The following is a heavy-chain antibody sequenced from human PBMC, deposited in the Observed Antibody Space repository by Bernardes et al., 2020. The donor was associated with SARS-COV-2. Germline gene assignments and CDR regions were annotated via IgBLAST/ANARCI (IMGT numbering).Heavy chain of an antibody. CDR3: ARKLGKRQWVDY. J-gene: IGHJ4*02. Sequence: GGSLRLSCAASGFTFSSYAMSWVRQAPGKGLEWVSAISGSGGSTYYADSVKGRFTISRDNSKNTLYLQMNSLRAEDTAVYYCARKLGKRQWVDYWGQGTLVTVSS. CDR1: GFTFSSYA. CDR2: ISGSGGST. V-gene: IGHV3-23*01. D-gene: IGHD6-19*01.